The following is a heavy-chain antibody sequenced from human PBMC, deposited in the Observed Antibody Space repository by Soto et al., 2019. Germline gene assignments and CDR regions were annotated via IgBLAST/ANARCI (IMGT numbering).Heavy chain of an antibody. CDR2: IKSKTDGGTT. CDR3: TTDPSTGDYYDYYMDV. Sequence: GGSLRLSCAASGFTFSNAWMSWVRQAPGKGLEWVGRIKSKTDGGTTDYAAPGKGRFTISRDDSKNTLYLQMNSLKTEDTAGDYCTTDPSTGDYYDYYMDVWGKGTTVTVSS. J-gene: IGHJ6*03. CDR1: GFTFSNAW. V-gene: IGHV3-15*01. D-gene: IGHD7-27*01.